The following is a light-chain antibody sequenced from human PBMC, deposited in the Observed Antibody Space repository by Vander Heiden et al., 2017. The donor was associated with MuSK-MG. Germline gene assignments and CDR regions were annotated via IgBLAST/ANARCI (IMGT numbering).Light chain of an antibody. CDR3: RQGLQAPWT. V-gene: IGKV2-28*01. CDR2: LGS. J-gene: IGKJ1*01. CDR1: QSLFHSIGYNF. Sequence: DIVMTQSPLSLPVTPGEPASISCRSSQSLFHSIGYNFLDWYLQKPGQSPQLLIYLGSNRASGVPERFSGSGSGTDCTLKISRVEGEDVGVYYCRQGLQAPWTFGQGTRVEMK.